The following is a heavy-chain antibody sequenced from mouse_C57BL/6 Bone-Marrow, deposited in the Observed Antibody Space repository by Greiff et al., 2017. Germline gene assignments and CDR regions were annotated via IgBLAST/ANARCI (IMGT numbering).Heavy chain of an antibody. Sequence: EVMLVESGEGLVKPGASLKLSCAASGFTFSSYSMPWVRQTPEQGLEWVGYISSGGDYTYYADTVKGRSTISRDNARNTLYLQMSRLKSEDTAMYYYTGDPPLDSSGPYYFDYWGQGTTLTVSS. J-gene: IGHJ2*01. CDR1: GFTFSSYS. V-gene: IGHV5-9-1*02. CDR3: TGDPPLDSSGPYYFDY. CDR2: ISSGGDYT. D-gene: IGHD3-2*02.